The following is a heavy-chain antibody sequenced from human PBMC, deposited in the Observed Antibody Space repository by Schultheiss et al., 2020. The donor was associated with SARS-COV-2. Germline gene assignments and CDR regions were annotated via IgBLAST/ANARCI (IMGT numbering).Heavy chain of an antibody. CDR3: AKVSGWYNY. CDR2: INSDDRT. V-gene: IGHV3-53*01. D-gene: IGHD6-19*01. J-gene: IGHJ4*02. Sequence: GGSLRLSCAGSGFTVSDKYMSWVRQAPGKGLEWVSLINSDDRTFYADSVKGRFTISRLKSKNTLYLQMNSLRAEDTAVYYCAKVSGWYNYWGQGTLVTVSS. CDR1: GFTVSDKY.